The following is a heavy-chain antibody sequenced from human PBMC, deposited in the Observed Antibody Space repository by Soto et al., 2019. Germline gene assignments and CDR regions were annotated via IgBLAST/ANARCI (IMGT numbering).Heavy chain of an antibody. CDR2: ISYSGST. J-gene: IGHJ5*02. V-gene: IGHV4-59*11. Sequence: SETLSLTCTVSGGSISGHYWSWIRQPPGKGLQYIGYISYSGSTNYNPSLKSRVTISVDTSNNQFSLGLSSVTAADTAVYYCARDVGLQHDTGYYDFWSGKNNWFDPWGQGILVTVSS. CDR3: ARDVGLQHDTGYYDFWSGKNNWFDP. CDR1: GGSISGHY. D-gene: IGHD3-3*01.